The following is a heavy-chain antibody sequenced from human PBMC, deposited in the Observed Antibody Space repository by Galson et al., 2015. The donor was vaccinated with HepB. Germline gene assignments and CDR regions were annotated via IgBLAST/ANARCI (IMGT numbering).Heavy chain of an antibody. V-gene: IGHV1-69*04. J-gene: IGHJ6*02. CDR3: ARVDDIVVVPAAPYYYYGMDV. D-gene: IGHD2-2*01. Sequence: QSGAEVKKPGASVKVSCKASGGTFSSYTISWVRQAPGQGLEWMGRIIPILGIANYAQKFQGRVTITADKSTSTAYMELSSLRSEDTAVYHCARVDDIVVVPAAPYYYYGMDVWGQGTTVTVSS. CDR2: IIPILGIA. CDR1: GGTFSSYT.